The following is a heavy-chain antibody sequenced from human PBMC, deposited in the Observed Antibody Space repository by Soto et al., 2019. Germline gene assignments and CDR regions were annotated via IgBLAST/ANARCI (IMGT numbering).Heavy chain of an antibody. Sequence: GGSLRLSCAASGFTFSSFALSWVRQAPGKGLEWVSAISGSGDGTDYAASVKGRFTISRDNSKNTLYLQMNSLRAEDTAVYYCAKDNGGYWGQGTLVTVSS. J-gene: IGHJ4*02. D-gene: IGHD3-10*01. V-gene: IGHV3-23*01. CDR2: ISGSGDGT. CDR1: GFTFSSFA. CDR3: AKDNGGY.